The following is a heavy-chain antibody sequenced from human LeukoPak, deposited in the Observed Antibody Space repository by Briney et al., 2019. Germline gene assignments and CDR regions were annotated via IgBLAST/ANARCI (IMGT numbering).Heavy chain of an antibody. CDR1: GYTFTGYY. CDR3: AREGGRYCSSTSCYLYY. Sequence: ASVKVSCKASGYTFTGYYMHWVRQAPGRGLEWMGWINPNSGGTNYAQKFQGRVTMTRDTSISTAYMELSRLRSDDTAVYYCAREGGRYCSSTSCYLYYWGQGTLVTVSS. D-gene: IGHD2-2*01. V-gene: IGHV1-2*02. J-gene: IGHJ4*02. CDR2: INPNSGGT.